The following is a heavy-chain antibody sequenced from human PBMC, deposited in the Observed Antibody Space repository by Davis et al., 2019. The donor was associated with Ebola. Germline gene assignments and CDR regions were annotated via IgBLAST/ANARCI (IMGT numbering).Heavy chain of an antibody. CDR1: GFTFSIYA. D-gene: IGHD6-19*01. V-gene: IGHV3-23*01. Sequence: GESLKISCAASGFTFSIYAMTWVRQAPGKGLEWVSGISDSGGSTYYADSMKGRITISRDNSKNTLYLQMDSLRAEDTAVYYCAKGSDGWYWAFDIWGQGTMVTVSS. J-gene: IGHJ3*02. CDR2: ISDSGGST. CDR3: AKGSDGWYWAFDI.